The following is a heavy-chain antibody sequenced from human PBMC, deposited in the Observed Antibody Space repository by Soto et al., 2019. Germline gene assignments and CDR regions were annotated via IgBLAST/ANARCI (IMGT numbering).Heavy chain of an antibody. CDR3: ARRGIAVALYS. CDR1: GCSVSSSTYY. V-gene: IGHV4-39*01. J-gene: IGHJ4*02. CDR2: FYYSGST. D-gene: IGHD6-19*01. Sequence: LQLQESGPGLVKPSETLSLSCTVSGCSVSSSTYYWGWIRQPPGKGLEWIGSFYYSGSTYYNPSLTSRGTISVDTSKNQFSLKLSSVTAADTAVYYCARRGIAVALYSWGQGTLVTVSS.